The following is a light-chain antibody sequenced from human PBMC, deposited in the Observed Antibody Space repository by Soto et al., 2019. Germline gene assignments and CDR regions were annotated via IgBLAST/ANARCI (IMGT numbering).Light chain of an antibody. J-gene: IGKJ2*01. CDR1: QTVISY. CDR3: QQNYNTPPYT. V-gene: IGKV1-39*01. CDR2: ATT. Sequence: DIQFTQSPSSLSXSVXXXXXXXXXXXQTVISYLNWYXXXXXQAPKLLIYATTHLQSGVPSRFSGSGSGTEFTLTISSLHPEDFATYFCQQNYNTPPYTFGQGTKVDIK.